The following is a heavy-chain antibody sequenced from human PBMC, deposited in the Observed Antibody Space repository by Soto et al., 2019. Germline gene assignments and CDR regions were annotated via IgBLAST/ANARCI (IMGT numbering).Heavy chain of an antibody. CDR1: GYSISSGYY. D-gene: IGHD1-20*01. J-gene: IGHJ6*02. V-gene: IGHV4-38-2*01. CDR3: ARARGLVNGIWGYYYGMDV. CDR2: IYHSGST. Sequence: SETLSLTCAVSGYSISSGYYWGWIRQPPGKGLEWIESIYHSGSTYYNPSLKSRVTISVDTSKNQFSLKLSSVTAADTAVYYCARARGLVNGIWGYYYGMDVWGQGTTVTAP.